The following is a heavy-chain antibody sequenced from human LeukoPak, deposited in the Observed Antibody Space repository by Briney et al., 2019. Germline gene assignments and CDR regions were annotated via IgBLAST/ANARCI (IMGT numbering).Heavy chain of an antibody. CDR2: INSDGSST. Sequence: PGGSLRLSCAASGFTFSSYWMHWVRQAPGKGLVWVSRINSDGSSTSYADSVKGRFTISRDNAKNTLYLQMNSLRAEDTAVYYCAKIGRFGEYFDYWGQGTLVTVSS. V-gene: IGHV3-74*01. CDR3: AKIGRFGEYFDY. J-gene: IGHJ4*02. D-gene: IGHD3-10*01. CDR1: GFTFSSYW.